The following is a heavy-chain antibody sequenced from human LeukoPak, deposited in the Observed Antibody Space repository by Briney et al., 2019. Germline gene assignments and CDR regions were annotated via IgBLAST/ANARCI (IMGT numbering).Heavy chain of an antibody. V-gene: IGHV3-74*01. J-gene: IGHJ4*02. CDR1: GFTFSNSW. D-gene: IGHD1-7*01. CDR2: MNSDGSTI. Sequence: GGSLRLSCAASGFTFSNSWMHWVRQAPGKGLEWVSRMNSDGSTINYADSVKGRFTISRDNARNILYLQMNSLGSEDTAVYFCERAGNYYYDYWGQGTLVTVSS. CDR3: ERAGNYYYDY.